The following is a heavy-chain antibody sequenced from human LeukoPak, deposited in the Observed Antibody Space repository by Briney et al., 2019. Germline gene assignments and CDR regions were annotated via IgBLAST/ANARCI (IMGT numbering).Heavy chain of an antibody. CDR2: ISSGGSTI. CDR3: ARSYYYYYMDV. Sequence: GGSPRLSSAGSGFTFSMYVMNWVRQAPGKGLEWVSYISSGGSTISYADSVKGRFTISRDNAKNSLYLQMNSLRAEDTAVYYCARSYYYYYMDVWGKGTTVTVSS. J-gene: IGHJ6*03. V-gene: IGHV3-48*03. CDR1: GFTFSMYV.